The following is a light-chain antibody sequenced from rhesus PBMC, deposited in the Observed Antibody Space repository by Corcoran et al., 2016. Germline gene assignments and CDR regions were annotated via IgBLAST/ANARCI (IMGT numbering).Light chain of an antibody. J-gene: IGKJ2*01. CDR2: YAS. Sequence: DIQMTQSPSSLSASVGDKVTITCHASQAIHYWLAWVQQKPGKAPKALIYYASRLQRGVPSRFSGNGSGTDYTHTISRLQPEDFATYYCHQYADLPYTVGQGTKLEIK. CDR3: HQYADLPYT. V-gene: IGKV1-19*01. CDR1: QAIHYW.